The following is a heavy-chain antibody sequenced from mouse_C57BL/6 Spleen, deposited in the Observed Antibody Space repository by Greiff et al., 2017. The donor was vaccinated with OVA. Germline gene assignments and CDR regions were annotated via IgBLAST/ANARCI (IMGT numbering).Heavy chain of an antibody. Sequence: QVHVKQSGTELVKPGASVKLSCKASGYTFTSYWMHWVKQRPGQGLEWIGNINPSNGGTNYNEKFKSKATLTVDKSSSTAYMQLSSLTSEDSAVYYCARPPSRSSYDWFAYWGQGTLVTVSA. D-gene: IGHD2-12*01. CDR2: INPSNGGT. J-gene: IGHJ3*01. CDR1: GYTFTSYW. CDR3: ARPPSRSSYDWFAY. V-gene: IGHV1-53*01.